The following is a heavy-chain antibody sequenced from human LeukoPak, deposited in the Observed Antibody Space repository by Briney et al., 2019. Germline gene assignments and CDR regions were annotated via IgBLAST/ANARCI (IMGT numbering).Heavy chain of an antibody. CDR1: GFNFDDYG. D-gene: IGHD3-9*01. CDR3: AKDPQYDILTGYFDH. V-gene: IGHV3-20*04. J-gene: IGHJ4*02. Sequence: GGSLRLSCAASGFNFDDYGMTWVRQIPGKGLEWVAGVNSNGRSAGYADSVKGRFTISRDNSKNTLYLQMNSLRAEDTAVYYCAKDPQYDILTGYFDHWGQGTLVTVSS. CDR2: VNSNGRSA.